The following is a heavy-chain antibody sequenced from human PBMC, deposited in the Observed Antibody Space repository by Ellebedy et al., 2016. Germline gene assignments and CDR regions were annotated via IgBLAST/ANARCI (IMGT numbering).Heavy chain of an antibody. J-gene: IGHJ4*02. V-gene: IGHV4-59*01. CDR3: ARDRAGVGAIDY. Sequence: SETLSLTXTVSGGSISSYYWSWIRQPPGKGLEWIGYIYYSGSTNYNPSLKSRVTISVDTSKNQFSLKLSSVTAADTAVYYCARDRAGVGAIDYWGQGTLVTVSS. CDR2: IYYSGST. CDR1: GGSISSYY. D-gene: IGHD1-26*01.